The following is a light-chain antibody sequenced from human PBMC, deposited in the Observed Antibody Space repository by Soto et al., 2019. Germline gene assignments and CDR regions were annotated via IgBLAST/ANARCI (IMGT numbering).Light chain of an antibody. V-gene: IGKV3-20*01. Sequence: EVVLTQSPGTLSLSPGDRATLSCGASQSVTSKLAWYQQKPGQAPRLLISGASNRATGIPDRFSGSGSGTDCTLTISRLEPDDFALYFCQQYGGSPITFGLGTRLEI. J-gene: IGKJ5*01. CDR1: QSVTSK. CDR2: GAS. CDR3: QQYGGSPIT.